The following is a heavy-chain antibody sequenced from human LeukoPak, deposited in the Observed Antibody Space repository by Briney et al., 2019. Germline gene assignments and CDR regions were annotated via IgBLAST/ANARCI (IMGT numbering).Heavy chain of an antibody. Sequence: KPSETLSFTCAVYGGSFSGYYWSWIRQPPGKGLEWIGEINHSGSTNYNPSLKSRVTISVDTSKNQFSLKLSSVTAADTAVYYCAHVVTNYYYYMDVWGKGTTVTVSS. CDR3: AHVVTNYYYYMDV. V-gene: IGHV4-34*01. J-gene: IGHJ6*03. CDR1: GGSFSGYY. CDR2: INHSGST. D-gene: IGHD3-16*02.